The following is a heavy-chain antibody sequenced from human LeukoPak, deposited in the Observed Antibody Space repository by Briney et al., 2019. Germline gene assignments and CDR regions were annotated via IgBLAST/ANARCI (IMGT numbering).Heavy chain of an antibody. CDR3: AKDHYYYGSGSYGDLDY. J-gene: IGHJ4*02. CDR1: GFTFNNAW. D-gene: IGHD3-10*01. CDR2: IKSKTDGGTT. V-gene: IGHV3-15*01. Sequence: GGSLRLSCAASGFTFNNAWMSWVRQAPGKGLEWVGRIKSKTDGGTTDYAAPVKGRFTISRDDSKTTLYLQMNSLRAEDTAVYYCAKDHYYYGSGSYGDLDYWGQGTLVTVSS.